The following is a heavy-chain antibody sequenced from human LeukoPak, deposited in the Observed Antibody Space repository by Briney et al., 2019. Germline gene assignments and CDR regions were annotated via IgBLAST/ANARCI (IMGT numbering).Heavy chain of an antibody. CDR1: GFTVSSNY. V-gene: IGHV3-66*01. Sequence: GGSLILSCAASGFTVSSNYMSWVRQAPGKGLEWVSLIYNGGSTYYADSVKGRFTISRDNSKNTLYLQMNSLRAEDTAVYYCASAYTYGKVDYWGQGTLVTVSS. CDR3: ASAYTYGKVDY. CDR2: IYNGGST. D-gene: IGHD5-18*01. J-gene: IGHJ4*02.